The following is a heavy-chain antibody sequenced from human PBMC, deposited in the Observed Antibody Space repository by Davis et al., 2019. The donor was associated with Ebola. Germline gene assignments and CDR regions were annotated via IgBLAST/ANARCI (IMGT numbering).Heavy chain of an antibody. CDR2: ISGSGDTT. D-gene: IGHD3-3*01. Sequence: PGGSLRLSCAASGFTFSNYAMSWVRQAPGKGLEWVSSISGSGDTTYYADSVKGRFTISRDNSKNTLYLQMNSLRAEDTAVYYCARDRSVNFWSLDAFDIWGQGTMVTVSS. J-gene: IGHJ3*02. V-gene: IGHV3-23*01. CDR1: GFTFSNYA. CDR3: ARDRSVNFWSLDAFDI.